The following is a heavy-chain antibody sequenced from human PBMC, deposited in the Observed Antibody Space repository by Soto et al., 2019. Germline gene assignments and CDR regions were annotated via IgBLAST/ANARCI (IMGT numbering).Heavy chain of an antibody. CDR3: VRYRHTMSDFWSALSSD. V-gene: IGHV3-23*02. D-gene: IGHD3-3*01. J-gene: IGHJ4*02. CDR1: GFTFSSSP. Sequence: EGQLVQSGGGLVQPRGSLRLSCAASGFTFSSSPMSWVRQVPGNGLEWISAIRNDGGSMYYVESVKGRSTISRDNSKNTSPLRMKNLRAEDTAIYYCVRYRHTMSDFWSALSSDWGQGALGIVSS. CDR2: IRNDGGSM.